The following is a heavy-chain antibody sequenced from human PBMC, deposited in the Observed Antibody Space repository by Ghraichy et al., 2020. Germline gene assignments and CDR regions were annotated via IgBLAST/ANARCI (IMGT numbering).Heavy chain of an antibody. CDR2: IYYSGST. J-gene: IGHJ3*02. CDR1: GGSISSSSYY. D-gene: IGHD3-16*01. V-gene: IGHV4-39*07. Sequence: SETLSLTCTVSGGSISSSSYYWGWIRQPPGKGLEWIGSIYYSGSTYYNPSLKSRVTISVDTSKNQFSLKLSSVTAADTAVYYCARDIMAIGAFDIWGQGTMVTVSS. CDR3: ARDIMAIGAFDI.